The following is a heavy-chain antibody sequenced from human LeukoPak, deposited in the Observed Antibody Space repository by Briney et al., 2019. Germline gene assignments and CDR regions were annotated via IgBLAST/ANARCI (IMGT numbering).Heavy chain of an antibody. CDR1: GFTFSSYA. V-gene: IGHV3-23*01. CDR3: AKGVAVASPYYFDY. J-gene: IGHJ4*02. D-gene: IGHD6-19*01. CDR2: ISGSGSST. Sequence: PGGSLRLSCAASGFTFSSYAMSWVRQAPGKGLEWVSPISGSGSSTYYADSVKGRFTISRDNSKNTLYLQMNSLRDEDTAVYYCAKGVAVASPYYFDYWGQGTLVTVSS.